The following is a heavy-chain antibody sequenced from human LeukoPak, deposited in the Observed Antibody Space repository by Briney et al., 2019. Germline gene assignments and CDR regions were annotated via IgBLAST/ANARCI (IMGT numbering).Heavy chain of an antibody. J-gene: IGHJ4*02. V-gene: IGHV4-39*01. Sequence: SETLSLTCTISGGSIGSSSYYWGWIRQPPGKGLEWIGTIYYSGRTYYNPSLKSRVTISVDTSKNEFSLRLSSVTAADTAVYYCARLYYYDSSGPPLRGQGTLVTVSS. CDR3: ARLYYYDSSGPPL. CDR1: GGSIGSSSYY. CDR2: IYYSGRT. D-gene: IGHD3-22*01.